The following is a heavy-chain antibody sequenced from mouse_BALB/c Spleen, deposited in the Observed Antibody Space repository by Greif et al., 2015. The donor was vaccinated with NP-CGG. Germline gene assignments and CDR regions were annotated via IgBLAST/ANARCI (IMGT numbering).Heavy chain of an antibody. CDR3: ARGADYFDY. Sequence: VQLQESGAELVRPGTSVKGSCKASGYAFTNYLIEWVKQRPGQGLEWIGVINPGSGGTNYNEKFKGKATLTADKSSSTAYMQLSSLTSDDSAVYFCARGADYFDYWGQGTTLTVSS. D-gene: IGHD3-3*01. CDR2: INPGSGGT. CDR1: GYAFTNYL. V-gene: IGHV1-54*01. J-gene: IGHJ2*01.